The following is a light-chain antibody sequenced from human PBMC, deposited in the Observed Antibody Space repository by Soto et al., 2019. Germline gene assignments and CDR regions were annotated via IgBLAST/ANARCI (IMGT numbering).Light chain of an antibody. CDR3: QQYDNLPFT. CDR1: QDISNY. V-gene: IGKV1-33*01. Sequence: DIQMTQSPSSLSASVGDRVTITCQASQDISNYLNWYQQKPGKAPKLLIYDASHLETGVPSRFSGSGSGTDFTFTISSLQPEDIATYYCQQYDNLPFTFGTGTKVDIK. CDR2: DAS. J-gene: IGKJ3*01.